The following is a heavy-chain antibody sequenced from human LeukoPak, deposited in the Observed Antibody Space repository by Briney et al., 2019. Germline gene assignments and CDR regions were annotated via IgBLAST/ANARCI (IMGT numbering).Heavy chain of an antibody. CDR1: GGSISSYY. CDR2: IYYSGST. CDR3: ARHRRGYGPDY. D-gene: IGHD5-18*01. J-gene: IGHJ4*02. V-gene: IGHV4-59*08. Sequence: SSETLSLTCTVSGGSISSYYWSWIRQPPGKGLEWIGYIYYSGSTNYNPSLESRVTISVDTSKNQFSLKLSSVTAADTAVYYCARHRRGYGPDYWGQGTLVTVSS.